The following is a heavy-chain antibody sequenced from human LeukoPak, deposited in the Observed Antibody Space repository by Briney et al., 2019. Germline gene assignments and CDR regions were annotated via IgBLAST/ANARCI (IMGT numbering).Heavy chain of an antibody. Sequence: GRSLRLSCAASGFTFSTYWMSWVRQAPGKGLEWVANIRQDGATKYYVDSVKGRFTISRDNSKNTFYLQMNSLRAEDTAVYYCARDGYGDYANWFDPWGQGTLVTVSS. CDR3: ARDGYGDYANWFDP. CDR1: GFTFSTYW. J-gene: IGHJ5*02. D-gene: IGHD4-17*01. V-gene: IGHV3-7*01. CDR2: IRQDGATK.